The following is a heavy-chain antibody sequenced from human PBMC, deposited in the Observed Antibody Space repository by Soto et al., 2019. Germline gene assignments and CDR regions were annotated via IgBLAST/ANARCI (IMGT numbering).Heavy chain of an antibody. D-gene: IGHD3-16*01. CDR3: AKEYGGGTRMITSYFAY. CDR1: GITFRSHA. J-gene: IGHJ4*02. Sequence: EVQLLESGGGLVQPGGSLRLSCAVSGITFRSHALSWVRQAPGKGLEWVSGISGSGADTHYADSVKGRFTISRDNSKNTLSLQMSSLRADDTAVYYCAKEYGGGTRMITSYFAYWGRGTLVTVSS. CDR2: ISGSGADT. V-gene: IGHV3-23*01.